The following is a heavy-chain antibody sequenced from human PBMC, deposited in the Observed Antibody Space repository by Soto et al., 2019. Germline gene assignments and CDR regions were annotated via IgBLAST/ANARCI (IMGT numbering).Heavy chain of an antibody. CDR3: TTTWPDDAFHI. CDR1: GFTFSRVS. CDR2: ISSASSET. J-gene: IGHJ3*02. V-gene: IGHV3-21*04. Sequence: GGSLRLSCEASGFTFSRVSMNWVRQVPGKGLEWVASISSASSETWYADSVKGRFIISRDNAQNSLFLHTNSLRTDDTAFYYCTTTWPDDAFHIWGHGTLVTASS. D-gene: IGHD1-1*01.